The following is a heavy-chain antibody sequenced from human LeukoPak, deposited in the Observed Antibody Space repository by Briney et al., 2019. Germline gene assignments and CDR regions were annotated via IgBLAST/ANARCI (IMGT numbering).Heavy chain of an antibody. CDR3: AKGGHGDSYFYYGMDV. CDR2: ISGSGGST. CDR1: GFTFSSYA. D-gene: IGHD5-24*01. V-gene: IGHV3-23*01. Sequence: GGSLRLSCAACGFTFSSYAMSWVRQAPGKGLEWVSAISGSGGSTYYADSVKGRFTISRDNSKNTLYLQMNSLRAEDTAVYYCAKGGHGDSYFYYGMDVWVQGTTVTVSS. J-gene: IGHJ6*02.